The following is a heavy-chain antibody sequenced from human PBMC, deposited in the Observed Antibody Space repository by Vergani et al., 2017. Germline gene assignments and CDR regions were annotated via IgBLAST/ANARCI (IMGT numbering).Heavy chain of an antibody. CDR1: GYTLTELS. D-gene: IGHD3-10*01. V-gene: IGHV1-24*01. J-gene: IGHJ4*02. CDR3: AFRVGPGPFRY. Sequence: QVQLVQSGAEVKKPGASVKVSCKVSGYTLTELSMHWVRQAPGKGLEWMGGFDPEDGETIYAQKFQGRVTMTEGTSTDTAYMELSSLRSEDTAVYYCAFRVGPGPFRYWGQGTLVTVSS. CDR2: FDPEDGET.